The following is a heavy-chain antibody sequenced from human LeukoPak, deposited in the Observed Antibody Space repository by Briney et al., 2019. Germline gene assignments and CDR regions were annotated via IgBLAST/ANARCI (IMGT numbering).Heavy chain of an antibody. CDR1: GYTFTRYE. D-gene: IGHD2-2*01. Sequence: ASVKVSCKACGYTFTRYEIHWVRQATGQGLEWMGWMNPNSGNTGYAQKFQGRVTITRDTSITTAYMVLSNLRSEDTALYYCARRPESCSSTSCYYFDNWGQGTLVTVSS. CDR2: MNPNSGNT. J-gene: IGHJ4*02. CDR3: ARRPESCSSTSCYYFDN. V-gene: IGHV1-8*03.